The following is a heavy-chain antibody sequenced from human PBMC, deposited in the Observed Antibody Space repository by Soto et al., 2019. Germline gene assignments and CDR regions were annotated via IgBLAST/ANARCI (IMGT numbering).Heavy chain of an antibody. V-gene: IGHV1-69*01. Sequence: QVQLVQSGAEVKKPGSSVKVSCKASGGTFSSYAISWVRQAPGQGLEWMGGIIPIFGTANYAQKFQGRVTSTADESTSTPKKELSSLGSEDTAVYYCAGRSGYISWSWGGGYFDYWGQGTLVTVSS. CDR2: IIPIFGTA. D-gene: IGHD6-6*01. J-gene: IGHJ4*02. CDR1: GGTFSSYA. CDR3: AGRSGYISWSWGGGYFDY.